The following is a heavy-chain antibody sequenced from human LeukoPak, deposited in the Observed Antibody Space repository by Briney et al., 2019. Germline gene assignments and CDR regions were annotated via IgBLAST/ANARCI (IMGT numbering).Heavy chain of an antibody. CDR2: IYHSGST. J-gene: IGHJ3*02. CDR3: ARAHITQGVVDGFDI. V-gene: IGHV4-31*03. D-gene: IGHD3-10*01. Sequence: PSETLSLTCTVSGGSISSGGYYWSWIRHPPGKGLEWIEYIYHSGSTYYNPSLKSRVIRSVDTSKTQFSLKLSSVTAADTAVYCCARAHITQGVVDGFDIWGQGTMVTVSS. CDR1: GGSISSGGYY.